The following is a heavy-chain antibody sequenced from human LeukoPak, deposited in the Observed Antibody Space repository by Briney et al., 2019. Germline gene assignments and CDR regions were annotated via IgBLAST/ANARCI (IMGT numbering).Heavy chain of an antibody. D-gene: IGHD6-13*01. Sequence: GGSLRLSCAASGFTFSSYWMSWVRQAPGKGLEWVAKINEDGSDKYYVDSVKGRFTISRDNAKNSLYLQMNSLRAEDTAVHVYYCARDSLAGAFFEYWGQGTLVTVSS. CDR1: GFTFSSYW. V-gene: IGHV3-7*01. J-gene: IGHJ4*02. CDR2: INEDGSDK. CDR3: ARDSLAGAFFEY.